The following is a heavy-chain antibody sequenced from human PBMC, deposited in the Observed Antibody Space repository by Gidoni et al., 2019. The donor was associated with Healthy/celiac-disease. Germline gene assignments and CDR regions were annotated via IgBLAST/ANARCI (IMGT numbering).Heavy chain of an antibody. CDR1: GFTFSSYA. V-gene: IGHV3-30-3*01. Sequence: QVQLVESGGGVVQPGRSLRLSCAASGFTFSSYAMHWVRQAPGKGLEWVAIISYDGSNKYYADSVKGRFTISRDNSKNTLYLQMNSLRAEDTAVYYCARDLDYYDSSGYFDYWGQGTLVTVSS. D-gene: IGHD3-22*01. J-gene: IGHJ4*02. CDR3: ARDLDYYDSSGYFDY. CDR2: ISYDGSNK.